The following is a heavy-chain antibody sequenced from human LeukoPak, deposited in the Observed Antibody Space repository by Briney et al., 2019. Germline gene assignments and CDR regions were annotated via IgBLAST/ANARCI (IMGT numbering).Heavy chain of an antibody. Sequence: GGSLRLPCAASGFTVSSNYMSWVRQAPGKGLEWVSVIYSGGSTYYADSVKGRFTISRDNSKNTLYLQMNSLRAEDTAVYYCARALSPDYYDSSNDAFDIWGQGTMVTVSS. CDR2: IYSGGST. V-gene: IGHV3-53*01. J-gene: IGHJ3*02. CDR1: GFTVSSNY. CDR3: ARALSPDYYDSSNDAFDI. D-gene: IGHD3-22*01.